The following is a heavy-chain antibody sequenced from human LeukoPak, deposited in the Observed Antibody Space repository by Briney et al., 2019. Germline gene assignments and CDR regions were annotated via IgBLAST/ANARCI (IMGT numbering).Heavy chain of an antibody. CDR1: GGSFSGYY. J-gene: IGHJ4*02. Sequence: SETLSLTCAVYGGSFSGYYWSWIRQPPGKGLEWIGEINHSGSTNYNPSLKSRVTISVDTSKNQFSLKLSSVTAADTAVYYCARLEEAGPLDYWGQGTLVTVSS. D-gene: IGHD6-19*01. CDR3: ARLEEAGPLDY. CDR2: INHSGST. V-gene: IGHV4-34*01.